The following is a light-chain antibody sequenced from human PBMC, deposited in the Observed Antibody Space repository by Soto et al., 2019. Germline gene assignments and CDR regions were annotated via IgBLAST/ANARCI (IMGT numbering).Light chain of an antibody. CDR2: YAS. CDR1: LTVSNN. V-gene: IGKV3-15*01. J-gene: IGKJ3*01. CDR3: QQYNNWPPGAT. Sequence: DIVMTQSPPTLSVSPGESVTLSCCASLTVSNNLAWYQQKPGQAPRLLISYASTRATGIPARFSGTGSGKEFTLTISNLQSEDFAVYYCQQYNNWPPGATFGPGTKVDIK.